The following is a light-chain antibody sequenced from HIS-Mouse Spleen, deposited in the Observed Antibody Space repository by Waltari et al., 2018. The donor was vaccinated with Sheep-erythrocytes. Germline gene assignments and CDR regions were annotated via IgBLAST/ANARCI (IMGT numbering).Light chain of an antibody. Sequence: DLQMTQSPSPLSASVGDRVTITCRASQSISSYFKWYQQKPGKAPKLLIYAASSLQSGVPSRFSGSGSGTDFTLTISSLQPEDFATYYCQQSYSTPYTFGQGTKLEIK. CDR2: AAS. CDR1: QSISSY. CDR3: QQSYSTPYT. V-gene: IGKV1-39*01. J-gene: IGKJ2*01.